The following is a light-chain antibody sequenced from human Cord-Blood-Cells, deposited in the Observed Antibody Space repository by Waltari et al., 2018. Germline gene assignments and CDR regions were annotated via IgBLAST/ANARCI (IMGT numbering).Light chain of an antibody. J-gene: IGLJ1*01. V-gene: IGLV2-11*01. Sequence: QSALTQPRSVSGSPGQSVTISCTGTSSDVGGYNYVSWYQQHPGKAPKLMIYDVSKRPSGVLDRFSGSKSGNTASLTISGLQAEDEADYYCCSYAGSYTLYVFGTGTKVTVL. CDR3: CSYAGSYTLYV. CDR1: SSDVGGYNY. CDR2: DVS.